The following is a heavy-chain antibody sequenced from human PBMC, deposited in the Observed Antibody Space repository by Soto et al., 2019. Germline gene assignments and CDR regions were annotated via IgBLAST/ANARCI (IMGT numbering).Heavy chain of an antibody. D-gene: IGHD1-26*01. V-gene: IGHV4-4*07. CDR2: IYTSGST. CDR3: ARRYSGSYLKDYYYYGMDV. CDR1: GGSISSYY. J-gene: IGHJ6*02. Sequence: QVQLQESGPGLVKPSETLSLTCTVSGGSISSYYWSWIRQPAGKGLEWIGRIYTSGSTNYNPSLKSRVTMSVDTSKNQFSLKLSSVTAADTAVYYCARRYSGSYLKDYYYYGMDVWGQGTTVTVSS.